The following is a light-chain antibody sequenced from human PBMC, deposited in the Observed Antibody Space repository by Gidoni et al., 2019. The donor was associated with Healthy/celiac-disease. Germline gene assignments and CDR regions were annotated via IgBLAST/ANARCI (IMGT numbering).Light chain of an antibody. Sequence: QSVLTQPPSVSGAPGQRVTISCTGSSSHIGAGYDVHWYQQLPGTAPKLLIYGNSNRPSGVPYRFSGSKSGTSASLAITGLQAEDEADYYCQSYDSSLSGVFGTGTKVTVL. CDR3: QSYDSSLSGV. CDR2: GNS. CDR1: SSHIGAGYD. J-gene: IGLJ1*01. V-gene: IGLV1-40*01.